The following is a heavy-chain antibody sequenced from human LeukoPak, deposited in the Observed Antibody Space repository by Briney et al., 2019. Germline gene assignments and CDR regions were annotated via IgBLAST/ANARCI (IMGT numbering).Heavy chain of an antibody. CDR1: GFTFSSYA. J-gene: IGHJ4*02. D-gene: IGHD5-12*01. CDR3: AKDQVATITLGYFDY. V-gene: IGHV3-23*01. Sequence: GGSLRLSCAASGFTFSSYAMSWVRQAPGKGLEWVSAISGSGGSTYYADSVKGRFTISRDNSKNTLYLQMNSLRVEDTAVYYCAKDQVATITLGYFDYWGQGTLVTVSS. CDR2: ISGSGGST.